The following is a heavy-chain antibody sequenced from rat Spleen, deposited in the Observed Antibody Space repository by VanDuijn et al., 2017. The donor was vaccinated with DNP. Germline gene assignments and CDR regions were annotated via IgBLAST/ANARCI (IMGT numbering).Heavy chain of an antibody. CDR3: ARGSSSIYWYFDF. Sequence: EVQLVESGGGLVQPGRSLKLSCAASGFTFSNYGMAWVRQAPKKGLEWVASISASGGSTSYRDSVKGRFTISRDNAKSILYLQMNSLKSEDTATYYCARGSSSIYWYFDFWGPGTMVTVSS. J-gene: IGHJ1*01. CDR1: GFTFSNYG. D-gene: IGHD1-2*01. CDR2: ISASGGST. V-gene: IGHV5S13*01.